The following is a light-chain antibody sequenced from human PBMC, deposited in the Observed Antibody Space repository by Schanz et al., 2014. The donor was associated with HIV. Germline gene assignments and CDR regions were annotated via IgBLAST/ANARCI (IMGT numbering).Light chain of an antibody. CDR3: QQYHQWPIT. Sequence: DIIMTQSPVTLSVSPGERATLSCRASQSVSRNVAWYQQKSGQAPRLLISDASARASAIPARFSGSGSGTQFTLTITGLQSEDIGVYYCQQYHQWPITFGQGARLEIK. CDR2: DAS. CDR1: QSVSRN. V-gene: IGKV3-15*01. J-gene: IGKJ5*01.